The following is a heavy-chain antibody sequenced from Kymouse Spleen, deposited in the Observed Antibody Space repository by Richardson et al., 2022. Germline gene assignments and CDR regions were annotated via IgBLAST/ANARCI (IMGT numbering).Heavy chain of an antibody. CDR3: ARDILTGYYGYYGMDV. CDR1: GGSFSGYY. Sequence: QVQLQQWGAGLLKPSETLSLTCAVYGGSFSGYYWSWIRQPPGKGLEWIGEINHSGSTNYNPSLKSRVTISVDTSKNQFSLKLSSVTAADTAVYYCARDILTGYYGYYGMDVWGQGTTVTVSS. V-gene: IGHV4-34*01. D-gene: IGHD3-9*01. CDR2: INHSGST. J-gene: IGHJ6*02.